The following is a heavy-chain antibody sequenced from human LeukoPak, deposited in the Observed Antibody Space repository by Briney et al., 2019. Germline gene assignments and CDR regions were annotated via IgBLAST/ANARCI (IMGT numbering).Heavy chain of an antibody. CDR1: GGSISGTNW. CDR2: ISLAGQT. CDR3: SREGGPFCPFGY. J-gene: IGHJ4*02. D-gene: IGHD1-26*01. V-gene: IGHV4-4*02. Sequence: SGTLSLTCGVSGGSISGTNWWSWVRPPPGQGLEWIVEISLAGQTNYNPSLNGRVTMSLVKSSNLLSLHLPSVTAADTATYFCSREGGPFCPFGYWGQGTLVIVSS.